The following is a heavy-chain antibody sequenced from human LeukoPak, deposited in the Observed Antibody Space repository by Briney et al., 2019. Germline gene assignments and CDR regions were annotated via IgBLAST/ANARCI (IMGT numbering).Heavy chain of an antibody. V-gene: IGHV3-33*01. CDR2: IWYDGSNK. CDR3: AREEEIAAVDY. CDR1: GFTFSSYG. D-gene: IGHD6-13*01. Sequence: GGSLGLSCAASGFTFSSYGMHWVRQAPGKGLEWVAVIWYDGSNKYYADSVKGRFTISRDNSKNTLYLQMNSLRAEDTAVYYCAREEEIAAVDYWGQGTLVTVSS. J-gene: IGHJ4*02.